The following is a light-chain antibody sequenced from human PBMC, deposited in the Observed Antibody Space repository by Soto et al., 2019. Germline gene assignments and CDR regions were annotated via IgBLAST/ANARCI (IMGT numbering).Light chain of an antibody. V-gene: IGLV8-61*01. CDR3: VLCINSGPWM. J-gene: IGLJ7*01. Sequence: QTVVTQEPSFSVSPGGTVTLTCGLSSGSVSTNSYPSWYQQTPGQAPRTLIYSTNTRSSGVPDRFSGSILGNKAALTITGAQADDESDYYCVLCINSGPWMFGGGTQLTV. CDR1: SGSVSTNSY. CDR2: STN.